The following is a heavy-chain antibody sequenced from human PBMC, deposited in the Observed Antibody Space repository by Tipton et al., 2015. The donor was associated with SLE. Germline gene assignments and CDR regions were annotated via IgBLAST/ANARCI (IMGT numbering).Heavy chain of an antibody. Sequence: TLSLTCTVSGGSISSYYWSWIRQPPGKGLGWIGSIYYSGSTYYNPSLKSRVTIPVDTSKNQLSLKLSSVTAADTAVYYCARREIAAAVYFDYWGQGTLVTVSS. V-gene: IGHV4-59*05. CDR2: IYYSGST. CDR1: GGSISSYY. CDR3: ARREIAAAVYFDY. J-gene: IGHJ4*02. D-gene: IGHD6-13*01.